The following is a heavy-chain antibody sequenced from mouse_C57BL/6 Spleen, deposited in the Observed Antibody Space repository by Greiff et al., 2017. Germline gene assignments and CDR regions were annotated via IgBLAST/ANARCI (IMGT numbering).Heavy chain of an antibody. CDR1: GYSITSGYY. J-gene: IGHJ2*01. D-gene: IGHD4-1*01. Sequence: EVKLVQSGPGLVKPSQSLTLTCSVTGYSITSGYYWNWIRQFPGNKLEWMGYISYDGSNNYNPSLKNRISITRDTSKNQFFLKLNSVTTEDTATYYCASRWDDFDYWGQGTTLTVSS. CDR2: ISYDGSN. CDR3: ASRWDDFDY. V-gene: IGHV3-6*01.